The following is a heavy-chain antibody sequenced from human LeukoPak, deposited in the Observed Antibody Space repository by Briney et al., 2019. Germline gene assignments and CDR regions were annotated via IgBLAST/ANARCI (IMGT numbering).Heavy chain of an antibody. J-gene: IGHJ4*02. V-gene: IGHV3-33*06. CDR2: IWSDGSNK. Sequence: GRSLRLSCAASGFTFSSYGMHWVRQAPGKGLEWVAVIWSDGSNKDYADSVKGRFTISRDNSKNTLYLQMNSLRADDTAVYYCAKEERAAAGRDFEYWGQGTLVTVSS. D-gene: IGHD6-13*01. CDR1: GFTFSSYG. CDR3: AKEERAAAGRDFEY.